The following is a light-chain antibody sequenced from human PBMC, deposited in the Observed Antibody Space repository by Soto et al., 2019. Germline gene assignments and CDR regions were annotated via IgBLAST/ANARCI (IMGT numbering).Light chain of an antibody. CDR3: QQYKSYPLT. J-gene: IGKJ1*01. CDR1: QSIGNW. CDR2: EAS. V-gene: IGKV1-5*03. Sequence: IRMTQSLSTNLASVGTRVTSTYRASQSIGNWLAWYQQKPGRALKFLIYEASSLESGVPSMFSGSGSGTEFTLTISGLQPDDFATYYCQQYKSYPLTFGQGTKVDI.